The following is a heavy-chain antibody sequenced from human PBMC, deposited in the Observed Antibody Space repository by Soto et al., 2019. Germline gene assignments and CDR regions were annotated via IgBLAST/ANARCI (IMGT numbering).Heavy chain of an antibody. CDR1: GVSISSGNW. Sequence: LSLTCAVSGVSISSGNWWTWVRQSPQRGLEYIGEIFHDGTANYYPSFERRVAISVDTSKNHFSLKLTCVTAADTAIYFCARLVYDTRLNYMYFDFWGQGTLVTVSS. CDR2: IFHDGTA. CDR3: ARLVYDTRLNYMYFDF. D-gene: IGHD3-10*01. V-gene: IGHV4-4*01. J-gene: IGHJ4*02.